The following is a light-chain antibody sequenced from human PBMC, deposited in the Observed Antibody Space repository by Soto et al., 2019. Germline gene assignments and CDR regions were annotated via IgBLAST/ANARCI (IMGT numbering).Light chain of an antibody. J-gene: IGKJ4*01. CDR2: DAS. V-gene: IGKV3-11*01. CDR1: QDINTY. CDR3: QHRYNWPLT. Sequence: EVVLTQSPATLSLSPGEKATLSCRASQDINTYLGWYQQKPGQPPRLLMYDASNRASGIPARFSGSGSGTDFTLTIDTLEPEDFAIYYCQHRYNWPLTFGAGTRVEIK.